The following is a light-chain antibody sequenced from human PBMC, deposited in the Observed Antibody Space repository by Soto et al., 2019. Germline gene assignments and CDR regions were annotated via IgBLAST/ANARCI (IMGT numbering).Light chain of an antibody. CDR3: AAWDDSLKGLV. Sequence: QSVLTQPPSTSGTPGQRVTISCSGSSSNIGTNTVNWYQQFPGTPPKLLIYSNDQRPSGVPDRFSGSKSGTSASLAISGLQSEDEADYYCAAWDDSLKGLVLGGGTKLTVL. CDR1: SSNIGTNT. J-gene: IGLJ2*01. V-gene: IGLV1-44*01. CDR2: SND.